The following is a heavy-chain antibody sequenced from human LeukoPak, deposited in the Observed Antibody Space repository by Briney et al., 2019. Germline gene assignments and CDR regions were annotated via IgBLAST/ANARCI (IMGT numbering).Heavy chain of an antibody. CDR3: ASPSYYYGSGSYSPPFDY. V-gene: IGHV4-39*01. Sequence: PSETLSLTCTVSGGSISSSSYYWGWIRQPPGKGLEWIGSIYYSGSTYYNPSLKSRVTISVDTSKNQFSLKLSSVTAADTAVYYCASPSYYYGSGSYSPPFDYWGQGTLVTVSS. CDR1: GGSISSSSYY. D-gene: IGHD3-10*01. J-gene: IGHJ4*02. CDR2: IYYSGST.